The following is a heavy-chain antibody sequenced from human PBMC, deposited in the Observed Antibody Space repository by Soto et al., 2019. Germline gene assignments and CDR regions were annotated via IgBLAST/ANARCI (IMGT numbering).Heavy chain of an antibody. CDR3: ARIVDYGGNSNYYYGMDV. J-gene: IGHJ6*02. Sequence: GGSLRLSCAASGFIFSGYSMNWVRQAPGKGLEWVSYISSSSTTKYYADSVKGRFTISRDNAKNSLYLQMNSLRAEDTAVYYCARIVDYGGNSNYYYGMDVWGQGTTVTVSS. CDR2: ISSSSTTK. D-gene: IGHD4-17*01. CDR1: GFIFSGYS. V-gene: IGHV3-48*01.